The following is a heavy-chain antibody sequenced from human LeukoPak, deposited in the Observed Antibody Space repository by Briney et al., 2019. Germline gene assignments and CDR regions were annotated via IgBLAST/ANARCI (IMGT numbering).Heavy chain of an antibody. CDR1: GGSISTCY. Sequence: SETLSLTCTVSGGSISTCYWSWIRQPPGKGLEWIGYIRYSGSANYNPSLRSRVTISIDTSKNQFSLKLSSVTAADTAMYYCARQFYHDSSGADYWGQGALVTVSS. CDR2: IRYSGSA. V-gene: IGHV4-59*08. D-gene: IGHD3-22*01. J-gene: IGHJ4*02. CDR3: ARQFYHDSSGADY.